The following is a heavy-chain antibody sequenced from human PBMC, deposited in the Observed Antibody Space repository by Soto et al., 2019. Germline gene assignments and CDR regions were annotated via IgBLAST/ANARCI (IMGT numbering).Heavy chain of an antibody. CDR3: ARGPSVPGWLVLDV. CDR2: VYSSGNT. Sequence: PSETLSLTCTVSGDSTNSYYWNWIRQPAGKGLEWIGRVYSSGNTNYKPSLRSRVTMSVDKSKNQFSLKLGSMTAADSAVYFCARGPSVPGWLVLDVWGQWTTL. D-gene: IGHD2-2*01. V-gene: IGHV4-4*07. J-gene: IGHJ6*02. CDR1: GDSTNSYY.